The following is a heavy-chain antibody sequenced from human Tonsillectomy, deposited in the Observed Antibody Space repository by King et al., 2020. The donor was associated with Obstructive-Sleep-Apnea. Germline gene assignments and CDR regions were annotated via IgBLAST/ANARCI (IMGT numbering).Heavy chain of an antibody. CDR1: GFTFSSYI. J-gene: IGHJ4*02. CDR3: AGRCSSTTCYGESVDY. D-gene: IGHD2-2*01. CDR2: ISSSSVYI. Sequence: VQLVESEGGLVKPGGSLRLSCAASGFTFSSYIMTWVRQAPGKGLEWVSSISSSSVYIYYADSVKGRFTISRDNAKNSLYLQMNSLRADDTAVYYCAGRCSSTTCYGESVDYWGQGTLVTVSS. V-gene: IGHV3-21*01.